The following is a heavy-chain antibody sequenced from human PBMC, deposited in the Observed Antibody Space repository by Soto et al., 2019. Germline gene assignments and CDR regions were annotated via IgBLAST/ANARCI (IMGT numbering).Heavy chain of an antibody. V-gene: IGHV1-3*01. D-gene: IGHD3-10*01. J-gene: IGHJ6*02. CDR3: ATRGRSLGYYYGMDV. Sequence: QVQLVQSGAEVKKPGASVKVSCKASGYTFTSYAMHWVRQAPGQRLEWMGWINAGNGNTKYSQKFQGRVTITRDTSASTAYMELSSLRSGDTAVYYCATRGRSLGYYYGMDVWGQGTTVTVSS. CDR1: GYTFTSYA. CDR2: INAGNGNT.